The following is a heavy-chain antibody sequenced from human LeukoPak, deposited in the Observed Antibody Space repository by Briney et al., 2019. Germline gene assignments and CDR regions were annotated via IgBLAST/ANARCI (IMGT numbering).Heavy chain of an antibody. V-gene: IGHV4-59*01. CDR1: GGALSSDY. CDR2: VSYSGTT. J-gene: IGHJ6*03. CDR3: ARYIRGPDYYIDV. D-gene: IGHD1-14*01. Sequence: KASETLSLTCTASGGALSSDYWSWIRQPPGKGLEWIGYVSYSGTTNYNPSLSSRLTISLDTPKNRFSLNLYSVTAADTAIYFCARYIRGPDYYIDVWGKGTTVAVSS.